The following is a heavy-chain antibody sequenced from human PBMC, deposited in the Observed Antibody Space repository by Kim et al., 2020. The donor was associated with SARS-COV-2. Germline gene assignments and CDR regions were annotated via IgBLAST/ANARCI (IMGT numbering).Heavy chain of an antibody. CDR3: TTDYDILTGYLDY. Sequence: YAAPVQGSFTISRDASKNTLYLQMNSLKTEDTAVYCCTTDYDILTGYLDYWGQGTLVTVSS. V-gene: IGHV3-15*01. D-gene: IGHD3-9*01. J-gene: IGHJ4*02.